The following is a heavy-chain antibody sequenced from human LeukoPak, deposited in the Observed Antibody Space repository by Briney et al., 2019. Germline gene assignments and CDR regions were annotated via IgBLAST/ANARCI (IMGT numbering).Heavy chain of an antibody. J-gene: IGHJ5*02. CDR2: INPSGGST. D-gene: IGHD2-2*01. Sequence: ASAKVSCKASGYTFTSYYMHWVRQAPGQGLEWMGIINPSGGSTSYAQKFQGRVTMTRDTSTSTVYMELSSLRSEDTAVYYCTRLGGGSPDLIIVPGANKLKWYDPWGQGTLVTVSS. V-gene: IGHV1-46*03. CDR1: GYTFTSYY. CDR3: TRLGGGSPDLIIVPGANKLKWYDP.